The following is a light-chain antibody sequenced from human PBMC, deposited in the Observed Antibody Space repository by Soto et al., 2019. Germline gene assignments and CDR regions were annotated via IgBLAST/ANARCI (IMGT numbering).Light chain of an antibody. CDR1: QDISVY. Sequence: DIQMTQSPSSLYASVGDRVIITCRASQDISVYLAWYQQKPGKVPKLLIYSASTLQSGVPSRFSGSGSGTDFTLTISSLQPEDVATYYCQKFNTAPLTFGQGTRLEIK. CDR2: SAS. V-gene: IGKV1-27*01. CDR3: QKFNTAPLT. J-gene: IGKJ5*01.